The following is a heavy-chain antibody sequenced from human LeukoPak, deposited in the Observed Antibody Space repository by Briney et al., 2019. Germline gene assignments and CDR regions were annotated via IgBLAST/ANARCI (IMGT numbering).Heavy chain of an antibody. J-gene: IGHJ5*02. D-gene: IGHD2-2*01. CDR2: ISAYNGNT. CDR3: AKGAAADLPQNWFDP. CDR1: GYTFTSYG. V-gene: IGHV1-18*01. Sequence: ASVKVSCKASGYTFTSYGISWVRQAPGQGLEWMGWISAYNGNTNYAQKLQGRVTMTTDTSTSTAYMELRSLRSDDTAVYYCAKGAAADLPQNWFDPWGQGTLVTVSS.